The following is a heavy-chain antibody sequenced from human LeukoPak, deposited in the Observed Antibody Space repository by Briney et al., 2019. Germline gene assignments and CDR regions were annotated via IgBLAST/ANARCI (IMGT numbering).Heavy chain of an antibody. D-gene: IGHD3-22*01. CDR1: GFTFSRYW. CDR3: ARALSEVGGYYPEYFRH. J-gene: IGHJ1*01. V-gene: IGHV3-74*01. Sequence: GGSLRLSCEASGFTFSRYWMPWVRQAPGKGLVWVSRIKSDGKTNYADSVKGRFTISRDNAKNTVSLQMDSLRAEDTGAYCARALSEVGGYYPEYFRHWGQGTLVTVTS. CDR2: IKSDGKT.